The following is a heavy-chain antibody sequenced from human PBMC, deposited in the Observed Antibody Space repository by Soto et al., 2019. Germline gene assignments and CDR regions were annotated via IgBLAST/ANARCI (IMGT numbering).Heavy chain of an antibody. D-gene: IGHD2-15*01. CDR3: VRVVAIPGSPDN. CDR2: IVPIVDTS. Sequence: QVQLVQSGAEVRQPASSVKVSCKTSGGTFSSYAISWVRQAPGQGLEWMGGIVPIVDTSTYAQKFQGRVTITADESTSTVYMELSSLRSDDTAVYYCVRVVAIPGSPDNWGQGTLVTV. J-gene: IGHJ4*02. V-gene: IGHV1-69*12. CDR1: GGTFSSYA.